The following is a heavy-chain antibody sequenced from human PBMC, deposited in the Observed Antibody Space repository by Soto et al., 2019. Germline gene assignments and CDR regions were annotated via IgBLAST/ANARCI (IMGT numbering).Heavy chain of an antibody. CDR1: GFNFITYS. Sequence: PGGSLRLSCAASGFNFITYSLSWVRQAPGKGLEWVTSISSSAVYIDYADSVKGRFTISRDNANNSLYLQMNSLRAEDTATYYCVRDGLDYYDTERLYFDNWGQGTLVTASS. CDR3: VRDGLDYYDTERLYFDN. D-gene: IGHD3-22*01. J-gene: IGHJ4*02. V-gene: IGHV3-21*01. CDR2: ISSSAVYI.